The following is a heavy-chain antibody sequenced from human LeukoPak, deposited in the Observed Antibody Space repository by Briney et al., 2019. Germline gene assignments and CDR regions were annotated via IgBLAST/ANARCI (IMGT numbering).Heavy chain of an antibody. J-gene: IGHJ3*02. Sequence: SGPTQMNPTQTLTLTCTFSGLSLSTGGVGVGWIRQPPGKALEWLALIYWDDDKRYSPSLKSRLTIAKDTSKNQVVLAMTNMDPVDTATYYCAHTDYDYVIWGQGTMVTVSS. V-gene: IGHV2-5*02. CDR2: IYWDDDK. CDR3: AHTDYDYVI. D-gene: IGHD3-16*01. CDR1: GLSLSTGGVG.